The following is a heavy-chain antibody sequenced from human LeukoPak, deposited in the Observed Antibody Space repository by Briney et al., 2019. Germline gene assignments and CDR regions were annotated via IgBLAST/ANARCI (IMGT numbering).Heavy chain of an antibody. D-gene: IGHD2-2*02. CDR3: ARDSVVVPAAIQWGYYYYGMDV. Sequence: GGSLRLSCAASGFTFSSYSMNWVRQAPGKGLEWVSYISSSSTIYYADSVKGRFTISRDNAKNSLYLQMNSLRDEDTAVYYCARDSVVVPAAIQWGYYYYGMDVWGQGTTVTVSS. CDR2: ISSSSTI. V-gene: IGHV3-48*02. CDR1: GFTFSSYS. J-gene: IGHJ6*02.